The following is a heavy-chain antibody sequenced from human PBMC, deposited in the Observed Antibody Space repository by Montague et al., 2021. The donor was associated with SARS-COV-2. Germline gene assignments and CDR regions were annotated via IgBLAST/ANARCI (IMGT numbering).Heavy chain of an antibody. Sequence: PALVKPTQTLTLTCTFSGFSLNSSGVGVGWIRQPPGKAPEWLALIYWDDDTRYSPPLKSRLTVTKGTSKNQVVLTLTNMDTVDTATYFCAHIRRMYYFDDWGQGTLVTVSS. CDR3: AHIRRMYYFDD. J-gene: IGHJ4*02. V-gene: IGHV2-5*02. D-gene: IGHD2/OR15-2a*01. CDR1: GFSLNSSGVG. CDR2: IYWDDDT.